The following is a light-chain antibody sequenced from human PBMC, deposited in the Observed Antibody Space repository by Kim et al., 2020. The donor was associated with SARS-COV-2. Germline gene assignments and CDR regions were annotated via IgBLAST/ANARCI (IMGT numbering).Light chain of an antibody. CDR1: SLRSYY. CDR2: GRN. CDR3: QSRDSGGNVV. V-gene: IGLV3-19*01. J-gene: IGLJ2*01. Sequence: SSELTQDPTVSVALGQTVRITCQGDSLRSYYATWYQQKPRQAPVLVIYGRNNRPSGNPDRFFGSTSGNTASLTISGAQAEDEADFYCQSRDSGGNVVFGGGTKLTVL.